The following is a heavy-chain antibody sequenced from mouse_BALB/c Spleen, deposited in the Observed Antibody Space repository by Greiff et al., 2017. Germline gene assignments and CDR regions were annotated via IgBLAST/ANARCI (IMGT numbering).Heavy chain of an antibody. V-gene: IGHV5-6-5*01. D-gene: IGHD1-2*01. CDR2: ISSGGST. CDR1: GFTFSSYA. J-gene: IGHJ3*01. CDR3: AKFISWFAY. Sequence: EVQLVESGGGLVKPGGSLKLSCAASGFTFSSYAMSWVRQTPEKRLEWVASISSGGSTYYPDSVKGRFTISRDNARNILYLQMSSLRSEDTAMYYCAKFISWFAYWGQGTLVTVSA.